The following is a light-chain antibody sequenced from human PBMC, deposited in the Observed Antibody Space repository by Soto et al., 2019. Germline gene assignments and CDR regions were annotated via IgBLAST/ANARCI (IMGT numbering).Light chain of an antibody. CDR2: LNSDGSH. CDR1: SGHSSYG. Sequence: QLVLTHSPSASASLGASVKLTCTLSSGHSSYGIAWHQQQPEKGPRFLMRLNSDGSHTKGDGIPDRFSGSSSGAERYLTISSLQSEDEADYYCQTWGTGIHVVFGGGTKVTVL. V-gene: IGLV4-69*01. CDR3: QTWGTGIHVV. J-gene: IGLJ2*01.